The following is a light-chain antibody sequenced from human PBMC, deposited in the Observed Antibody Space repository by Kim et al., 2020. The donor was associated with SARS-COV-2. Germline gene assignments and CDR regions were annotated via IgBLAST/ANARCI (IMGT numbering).Light chain of an antibody. V-gene: IGLV2-14*04. Sequence: GRSLPISCTGTSSDFGGYNYVSWYQQHPGKAPKLMIYDVSKRPSGVSNRFSGSKSGNTASLTISGLQAEDEADYYCSSYTSSSTVVFGGGTQLTVL. CDR3: SSYTSSSTVV. J-gene: IGLJ2*01. CDR2: DVS. CDR1: SSDFGGYNY.